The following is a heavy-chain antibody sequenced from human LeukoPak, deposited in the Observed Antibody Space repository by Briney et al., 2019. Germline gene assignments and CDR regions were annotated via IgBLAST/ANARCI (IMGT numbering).Heavy chain of an antibody. Sequence: PGRSLRLSCAASGFTFDDYAMHWVRQAPGKGLEWVSSISSSSSYIYYADSVKGRFTISRDNAKNSLYLQMNSLRAEDTAVYYCARLDTAMNHWGQGTLVTVSS. D-gene: IGHD5-18*01. V-gene: IGHV3-21*01. CDR3: ARLDTAMNH. CDR2: ISSSSSYI. J-gene: IGHJ4*02. CDR1: GFTFDDYA.